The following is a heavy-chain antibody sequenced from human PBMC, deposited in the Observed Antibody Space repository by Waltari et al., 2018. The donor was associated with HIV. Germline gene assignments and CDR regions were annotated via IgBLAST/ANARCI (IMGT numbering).Heavy chain of an antibody. J-gene: IGHJ5*02. Sequence: EVQLVDSGGGLVQPGGSLGLPREASGFPFCTFWLSWVRQAPGKGLEWVANIKQDGSEKYYVDSVKGRFTISRDNAKNSLYLQMNSLRAEDTAVYYCAGRSPARRLNWFGPWGQGTLVTVSS. CDR1: GFPFCTFW. CDR2: IKQDGSEK. V-gene: IGHV3-7*01. D-gene: IGHD3-16*01. CDR3: AGRSPARRLNWFGP.